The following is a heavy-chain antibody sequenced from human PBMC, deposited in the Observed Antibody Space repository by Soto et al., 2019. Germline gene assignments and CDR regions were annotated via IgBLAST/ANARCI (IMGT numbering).Heavy chain of an antibody. D-gene: IGHD1-26*01. CDR1: GGSIPSSSYY. Sequence: QLHLRESAPGLMKPSETLSLTCTVSGGSIPSSSYYWGWLRQPPGKGLEWIGSIYYSGSTYYNPALKSRITISVDTCRDQSSLKLSSVTAADTAVCYCATQGVGGSSVYTFEPWGQGTLVTVSS. V-gene: IGHV4-39*01. CDR3: ATQGVGGSSVYTFEP. J-gene: IGHJ5*02. CDR2: IYYSGST.